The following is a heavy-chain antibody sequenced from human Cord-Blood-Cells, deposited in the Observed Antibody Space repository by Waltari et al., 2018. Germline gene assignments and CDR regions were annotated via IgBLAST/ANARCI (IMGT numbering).Heavy chain of an antibody. V-gene: IGHV3-21*01. CDR1: GFTFSSYS. J-gene: IGHJ3*02. CDR3: AREVRNYYGSGSYFMPDAFDI. D-gene: IGHD3-10*01. Sequence: EVQLVASGGGLVKPGGSLRLSCAASGFTFSSYSMTWVRQAPGTGLEWVSSISSSSSYIYYADSVKGRFTISRDNAKNSLYLQMNSLRAEDTAVYYCAREVRNYYGSGSYFMPDAFDIWGQGTMVTVSS. CDR2: ISSSSSYI.